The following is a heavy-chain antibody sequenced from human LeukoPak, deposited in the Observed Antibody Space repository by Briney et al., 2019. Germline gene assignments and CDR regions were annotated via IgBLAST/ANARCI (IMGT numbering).Heavy chain of an antibody. Sequence: GESLKISCKGSGYSFPNYWIGWVRQMPGKGLEWIGIVYPATSDTTYSPSFQGQVTISADKSISTAYLQWSSLKASDTAMYYCARRLVPAAIDSNDAFDIWGQGTMVTVSS. J-gene: IGHJ3*02. CDR2: VYPATSDT. V-gene: IGHV5-51*01. CDR3: ARRLVPAAIDSNDAFDI. D-gene: IGHD2-2*01. CDR1: GYSFPNYW.